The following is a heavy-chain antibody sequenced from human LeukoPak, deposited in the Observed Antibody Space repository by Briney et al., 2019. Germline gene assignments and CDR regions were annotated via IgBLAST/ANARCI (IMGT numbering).Heavy chain of an antibody. CDR1: GGSISSSSYF. CDR2: IYYSGST. Sequence: SETLSLTCTVSGGSISSSSYFWSWIRQPPGMGLEWIGYIYYSGSTNYNPSLKSRVTMSVDTSKNQFSLKLSSVTAADTAVYYCARGSEGWFDPWGQGTLVTVSS. CDR3: ARGSEGWFDP. J-gene: IGHJ5*02. D-gene: IGHD6-19*01. V-gene: IGHV4-61*01.